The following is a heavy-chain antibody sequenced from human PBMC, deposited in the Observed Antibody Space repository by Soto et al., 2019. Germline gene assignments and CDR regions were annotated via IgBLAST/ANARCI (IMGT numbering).Heavy chain of an antibody. J-gene: IGHJ4*02. CDR3: AREGQLAERFFDY. CDR2: ISPYNGNT. Sequence: ASVKVSCKASGYTFSSYGINWVRQAPGQGLEWMGWISPYNGNTNSAQKLQGRVTMTTDTSTSTAYMELRSLRSDDTAVYYCAREGQLAERFFDYWGQGTLVTVSS. D-gene: IGHD6-6*01. CDR1: GYTFSSYG. V-gene: IGHV1-18*01.